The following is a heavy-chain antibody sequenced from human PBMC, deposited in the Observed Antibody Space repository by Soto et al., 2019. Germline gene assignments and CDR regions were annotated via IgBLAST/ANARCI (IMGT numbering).Heavy chain of an antibody. CDR1: GFTFSSYS. CDR2: ISSSSSYI. V-gene: IGHV3-21*01. J-gene: IGHJ4*02. Sequence: EVQLVESGGGLVKPGGSLRLSCAASGFTFSSYSMNWVRQAPGKGLEWVSSISSSSSYIYYADSVKGRFTISRDNAKNSLFLQMNSLRAADTAVDYCARGTVTTGCYFDYWGQGAQVTVSS. CDR3: ARGTVTTGCYFDY. D-gene: IGHD4-4*01.